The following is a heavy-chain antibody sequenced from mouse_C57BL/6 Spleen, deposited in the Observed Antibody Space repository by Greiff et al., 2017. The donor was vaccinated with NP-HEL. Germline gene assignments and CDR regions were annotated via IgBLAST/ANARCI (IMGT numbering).Heavy chain of an antibody. J-gene: IGHJ2*01. V-gene: IGHV1-54*01. CDR2: INPGSGGT. CDR1: GYAFTNYL. CDR3: ARSSFYYYGSSRYYFDY. D-gene: IGHD1-1*01. Sequence: QVQLQQSGAELVRPGTSVKVSCKASGYAFTNYLIEWVKQRPGQGLEWIGVINPGSGGTNYNEKFKGKATLTADKSSSTAYMQLSSLTSEDSAVYFCARSSFYYYGSSRYYFDYWGQGTTLTVSS.